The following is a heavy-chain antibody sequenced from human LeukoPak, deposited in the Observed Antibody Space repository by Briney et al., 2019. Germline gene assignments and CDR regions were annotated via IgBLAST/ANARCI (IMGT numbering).Heavy chain of an antibody. CDR3: ATRVYYYGSGSYYTFDP. CDR1: GYTFTSYY. D-gene: IGHD3-10*01. CDR2: INPSGGST. Sequence: ASVKVSCKASGYTFTSYYMHWVRQAPGQGLEWMGIINPSGGSTSYAQKFQGRVTMTRNTSISTAYMELSSLRSEDTAVYYCATRVYYYGSGSYYTFDPWGQGTLVTVSS. V-gene: IGHV1-46*01. J-gene: IGHJ5*02.